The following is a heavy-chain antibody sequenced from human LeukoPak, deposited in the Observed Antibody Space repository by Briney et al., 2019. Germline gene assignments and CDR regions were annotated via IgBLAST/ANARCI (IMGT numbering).Heavy chain of an antibody. V-gene: IGHV3-48*04. D-gene: IGHD3-9*01. J-gene: IGHJ4*02. CDR3: ARDLDTGNYFFAY. CDR1: GFIFNDYS. CDR2: ISSRSSTI. Sequence: GSLRLSCVGSGFIFNDYSMNWVRQAPGKGPEWVSYISSRSSTIYYADSVKGRFTISRDNAKNSLYLQMNSLRAEDSAVYYCARDLDTGNYFFAYWGQGTPVIVSS.